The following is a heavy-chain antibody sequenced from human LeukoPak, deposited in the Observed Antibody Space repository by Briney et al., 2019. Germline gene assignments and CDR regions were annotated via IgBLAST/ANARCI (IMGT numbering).Heavy chain of an antibody. CDR2: IYYSGST. CDR3: ARVNLETWFGESLYYMDV. D-gene: IGHD3-10*01. V-gene: IGHV4-59*11. J-gene: IGHJ6*03. Sequence: SETLSLTCTVSGGSISSHYWSWIRQPPGKGLEWIGYIYYSGSTNYNPSLKSRVTISVDTSKNQFSLKLSSVTAADTAVYYCARVNLETWFGESLYYMDVWGKGTTVTVSS. CDR1: GGSISSHY.